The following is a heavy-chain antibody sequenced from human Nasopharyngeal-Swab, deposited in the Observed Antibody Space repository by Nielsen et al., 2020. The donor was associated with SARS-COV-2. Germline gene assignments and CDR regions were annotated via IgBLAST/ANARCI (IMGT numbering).Heavy chain of an antibody. Sequence: SQTLSLTCSISGDSVSNYRAAWSWIRQSPSRGLEWLGRTWYRSKWNYDYATSLSGRLTVSPDTANNQFSLHLNYVTPDDTAVYYCARIQQQLPGIVWGQGTMVIVSS. CDR3: ARIQQQLPGIV. CDR1: GDSVSNYRAA. CDR2: TWYRSKWNY. D-gene: IGHD6-13*01. V-gene: IGHV6-1*01. J-gene: IGHJ3*01.